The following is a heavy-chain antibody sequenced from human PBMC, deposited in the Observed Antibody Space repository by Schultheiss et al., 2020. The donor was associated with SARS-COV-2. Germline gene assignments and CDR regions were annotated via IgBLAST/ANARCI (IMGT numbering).Heavy chain of an antibody. D-gene: IGHD1/OR15-1a*01. J-gene: IGHJ4*02. CDR2: IWYDGSNK. Sequence: GGSLRLSCAASGFTFSDYYMSWIRQAPGKGLEWVAVIWYDGSNKYYADSVKGRFTISRDNSKNTLYLQMNSLRAEDTAVYYCARDLGGVINWNNLDYWGQGTLVTVSS. CDR1: GFTFSDYY. V-gene: IGHV3-33*08. CDR3: ARDLGGVINWNNLDY.